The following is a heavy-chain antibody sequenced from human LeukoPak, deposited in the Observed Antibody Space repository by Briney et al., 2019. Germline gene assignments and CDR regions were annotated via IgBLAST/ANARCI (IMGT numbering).Heavy chain of an antibody. CDR1: GGSISSSSYY. CDR3: ARHVLLWFGEFDYFDY. D-gene: IGHD3-10*01. CDR2: IYYSGST. J-gene: IGHJ4*02. V-gene: IGHV4-39*01. Sequence: PSETLSLTCTVSGGSISSSSYYWGWIRQPPGKGLEWIGSIYYSGSTYYNPSLKSRVTISVDTSKNQFSLKLSSVTAADTAVYCCARHVLLWFGEFDYFDYWGQGTLVTVSS.